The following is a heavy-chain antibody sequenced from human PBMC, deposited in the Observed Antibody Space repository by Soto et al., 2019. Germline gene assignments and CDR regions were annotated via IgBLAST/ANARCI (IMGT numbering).Heavy chain of an antibody. J-gene: IGHJ6*02. CDR3: ARDARMPTDLGGYYYYALGV. CDR2: IYYTGST. D-gene: IGHD4-4*01. CDR1: GGSVSSASYY. Sequence: QVQLQESGPGLVKPSETLSLTCTVSGGSVSSASYYWSWIRQPLGRGLEWIGYIYYTGSTNLNPSLKSRVAMSVDTSKNHFSLRLNSATAADTAIYFCARDARMPTDLGGYYYYALGVWGQGTTVTVSS. V-gene: IGHV4-61*03.